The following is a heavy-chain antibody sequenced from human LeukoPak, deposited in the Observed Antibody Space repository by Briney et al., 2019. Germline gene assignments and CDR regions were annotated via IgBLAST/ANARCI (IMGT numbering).Heavy chain of an antibody. CDR2: INSDGTNT. V-gene: IGHV3-74*01. D-gene: IGHD1-26*01. J-gene: IGHJ4*02. Sequence: GGSLRVSCVASRFTFSSYAMSWVRPAPGKGREWVSRINSDGTNTNYADSVKGRFTISRDKPKNSLYLQMNSLRAEDTAVYYCANSGRYYDPIYFDSWGQGTLVTVSS. CDR3: ANSGRYYDPIYFDS. CDR1: RFTFSSYA.